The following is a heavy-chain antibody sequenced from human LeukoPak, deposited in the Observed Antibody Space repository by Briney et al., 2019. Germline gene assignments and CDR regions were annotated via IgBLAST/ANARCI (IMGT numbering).Heavy chain of an antibody. CDR3: ARVNGSTSAHYDSSGFQMYYFDY. Sequence: TGGSLRLSCAASGFTFRSYTMNWLRQAPGKGLEWVSSISSSSSYIYYTDSVRGRFTISRDNAGKSLYLQMNSLRAEDTAVYYCARVNGSTSAHYDSSGFQMYYFDYWGQGTLATVSS. CDR2: ISSSSSYI. CDR1: GFTFRSYT. V-gene: IGHV3-21*01. J-gene: IGHJ4*02. D-gene: IGHD3-22*01.